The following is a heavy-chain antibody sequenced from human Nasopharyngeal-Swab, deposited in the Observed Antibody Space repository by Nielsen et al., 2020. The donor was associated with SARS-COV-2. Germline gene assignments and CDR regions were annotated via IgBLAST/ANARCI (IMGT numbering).Heavy chain of an antibody. CDR2: FDPEDGET. CDR1: GYTLTELS. D-gene: IGHD6-13*01. J-gene: IGHJ4*02. CDR3: VFRWWRSSWYGDY. V-gene: IGHV1-24*01. Sequence: ASVKVSCKVSGYTLTELSMHWVRQAPGKGLEWMGGFDPEDGETIYAQKFQGRVTMTEDTSTDTAYMELSSLRSEDTAVYYCVFRWWRSSWYGDYWGQGTLVTVSS.